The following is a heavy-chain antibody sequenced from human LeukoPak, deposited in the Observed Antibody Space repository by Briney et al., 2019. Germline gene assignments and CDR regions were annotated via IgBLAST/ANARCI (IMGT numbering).Heavy chain of an antibody. J-gene: IGHJ4*02. CDR1: GFTFSSYS. V-gene: IGHV3-48*04. Sequence: PGGSLRLSCVASGFTFSSYSMNWVRQAPGKGLEWVSSISSSSSIIYYADSVKGRFTISRDSSKNTLYLQMNSLRGEDTAVYYCAKEVSVAGSKRLDYWGQGTLVTVSS. CDR3: AKEVSVAGSKRLDY. CDR2: ISSSSSII. D-gene: IGHD6-19*01.